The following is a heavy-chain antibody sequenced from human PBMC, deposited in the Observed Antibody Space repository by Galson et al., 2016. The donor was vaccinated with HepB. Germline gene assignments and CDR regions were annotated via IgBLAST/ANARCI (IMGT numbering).Heavy chain of an antibody. V-gene: IGHV4-31*03. CDR3: ASLASGLLYFDS. Sequence: TLSLTCTVSGDSISSGDYYRSWVRQLPGKGLEFIGYIYYSGSTYYNPSLKSRVAISVGTSKTQFSLKLTSVTAADTAVYYCASLASGLLYFDSWGQGRLVTVSS. J-gene: IGHJ4*02. D-gene: IGHD3-10*01. CDR2: IYYSGST. CDR1: GDSISSGDYY.